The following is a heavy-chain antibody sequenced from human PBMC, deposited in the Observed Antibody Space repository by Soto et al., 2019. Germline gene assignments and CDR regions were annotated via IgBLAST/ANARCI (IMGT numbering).Heavy chain of an antibody. CDR3: AKDHGIVVVPYFDY. J-gene: IGHJ4*02. CDR2: ISYDGSEK. V-gene: IGHV3-30*18. D-gene: IGHD3-22*01. CDR1: GFSFSKYG. Sequence: GGSLRLSCGASGFSFSKYGMHWVRQAPGEGLEWLSLISYDGSEKWYAESVKGRFTISRDNSKNTLYLQMNSLRAEDTAVYYCAKDHGIVVVPYFDYWGQGTLVTVSS.